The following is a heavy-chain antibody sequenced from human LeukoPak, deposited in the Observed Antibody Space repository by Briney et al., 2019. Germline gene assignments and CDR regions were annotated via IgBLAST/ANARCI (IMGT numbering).Heavy chain of an antibody. CDR1: GGSISSGGYY. D-gene: IGHD4-23*01. CDR3: ANSPRGTEYFHH. J-gene: IGHJ1*01. V-gene: IGHV4-61*08. Sequence: SETLSLTCTVSGGSISSGGYYWSWIRQPPGKGLEWIGYINYSGSTNYNPSLKSRVTISGDTSKNQFSLKLSSVTAADTAVYYCANSPRGTEYFHHWGQGTLVTVSS. CDR2: INYSGST.